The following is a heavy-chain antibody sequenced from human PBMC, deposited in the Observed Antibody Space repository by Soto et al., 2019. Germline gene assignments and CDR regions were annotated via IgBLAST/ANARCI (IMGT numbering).Heavy chain of an antibody. Sequence: SETLSLTCTVSGGSISDYYWSRIRQPPGKGLEWIGYILYTGYTNYNPSLKSRITISIDTSRNQFSLRLSSVTAADTAVYYCARERGEWLGEVLPHGWFDAWSQGTLGTVPQ. CDR3: ARERGEWLGEVLPHGWFDA. J-gene: IGHJ5*02. D-gene: IGHD3-10*01. CDR2: ILYTGYT. CDR1: GGSISDYY. V-gene: IGHV4-59*01.